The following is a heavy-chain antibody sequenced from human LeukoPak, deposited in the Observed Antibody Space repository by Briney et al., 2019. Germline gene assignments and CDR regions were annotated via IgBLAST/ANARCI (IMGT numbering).Heavy chain of an antibody. CDR3: ARVRYSRYDFWSGYYDY. CDR1: GGSISSSSYY. V-gene: IGHV4-39*01. J-gene: IGHJ4*02. D-gene: IGHD3-3*01. Sequence: PSETLSLTCTVSGGSISSSSYYWGWIRQPPGKGLEWIGSIYYSGSTYYNPSLKSRVTISVDTSKNQFSLKLSSVTAADTAVYYCARVRYSRYDFWSGYYDYWGQGTLVTVSS. CDR2: IYYSGST.